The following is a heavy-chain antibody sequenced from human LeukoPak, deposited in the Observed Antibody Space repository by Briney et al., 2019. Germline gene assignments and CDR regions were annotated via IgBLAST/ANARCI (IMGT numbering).Heavy chain of an antibody. CDR1: GGSISSYY. V-gene: IGHV4-4*07. J-gene: IGHJ4*02. CDR2: IYSSGST. CDR3: ARMYSGTYGGIDY. D-gene: IGHD1-26*01. Sequence: SETLSLTCTVSGGSISSYYWSWIRQPAGEGLEWIARIYSSGSTNYNPSLKSRVTLSVATAKNQFSLKLSSVTAADTAVYYCARMYSGTYGGIDYWGQGTLVTVSS.